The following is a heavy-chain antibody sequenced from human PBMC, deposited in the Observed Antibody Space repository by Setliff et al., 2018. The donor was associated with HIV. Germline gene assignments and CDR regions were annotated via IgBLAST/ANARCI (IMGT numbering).Heavy chain of an antibody. D-gene: IGHD3-10*01. J-gene: IGHJ1*01. CDR3: ATDGGLWFGRHSYLQN. V-gene: IGHV4-34*01. CDR2: ITHSGST. CDR1: GGSFSGYY. Sequence: PSETLSLTCAVYGGSFSGYYWNWIRQSPGKGLEWIGEITHSGSTNYNPSLKSRVTISIDPSKNQFSLKVNSVTAADTAVYYCATDGGLWFGRHSYLQNWGQGTLVTVSS.